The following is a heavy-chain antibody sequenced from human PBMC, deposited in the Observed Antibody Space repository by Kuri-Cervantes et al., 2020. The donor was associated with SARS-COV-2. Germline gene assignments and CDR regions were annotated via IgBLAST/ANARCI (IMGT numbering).Heavy chain of an antibody. J-gene: IGHJ4*02. CDR2: IRYDGSDK. CDR3: AKGSASWASYIDN. Sequence: GESLKISCAASGFTFSSYSMNWVRQAPGKGLEWVAFIRYDGSDKYYADSVKGRFTISRDSSKNTLYLQMNSLRAGDTAVYYCAKGSASWASYIDNWGQGTLVTVSS. V-gene: IGHV3-30*02. CDR1: GFTFSSYS. D-gene: IGHD2-2*01.